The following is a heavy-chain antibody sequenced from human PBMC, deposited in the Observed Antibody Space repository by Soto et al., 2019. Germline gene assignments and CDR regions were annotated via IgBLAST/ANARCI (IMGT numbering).Heavy chain of an antibody. CDR1: GGSISSGAYS. CDR2: FYHSGST. J-gene: IGHJ3*02. V-gene: IGHV4-30-2*01. D-gene: IGHD2-15*01. CDR3: ARANVVSDAFDI. Sequence: QLQLQESGSGLVKPSQTLSLTCAVSGGSISSGAYSWSWIRQAPGKGLEWIGYFYHSGSTYYNPSLKSRVTISVDRSKNQFSLKLGPVTAADTAVYYCARANVVSDAFDIWGQGTMLNVSS.